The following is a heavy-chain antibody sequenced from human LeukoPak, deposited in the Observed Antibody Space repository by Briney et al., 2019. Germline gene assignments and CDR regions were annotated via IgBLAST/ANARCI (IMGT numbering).Heavy chain of an antibody. CDR2: ISYDGSNK. J-gene: IGHJ6*02. CDR3: AKEVIAAAGTGGTVYGMDV. CDR1: GFTFSSYG. Sequence: GRSLRLSCAASGFTFSSYGMHWVRQAPGKGLEWVAVISYDGSNKYYADSVKGRFTISRDNSKNTLYLQMNSLRAEDTAVYYCAKEVIAAAGTGGTVYGMDVWGQGTTVTVSS. D-gene: IGHD6-13*01. V-gene: IGHV3-30*18.